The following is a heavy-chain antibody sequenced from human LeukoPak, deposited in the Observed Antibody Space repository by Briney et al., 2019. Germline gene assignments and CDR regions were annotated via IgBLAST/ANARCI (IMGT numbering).Heavy chain of an antibody. D-gene: IGHD5-12*01. CDR1: GFTFSSYA. CDR2: ISYDGSNK. V-gene: IGHV3-30*01. CDR3: ASSAGWLRAYFDY. J-gene: IGHJ4*02. Sequence: PGGSLRLSCAASGFTFSSYAMPWVRQAPGKGLEWVAVISYDGSNKYYANSVKGRFTISRDNSKNTLYLQMNSLRAEDTAVYYCASSAGWLRAYFDYWGQGTLVTVSS.